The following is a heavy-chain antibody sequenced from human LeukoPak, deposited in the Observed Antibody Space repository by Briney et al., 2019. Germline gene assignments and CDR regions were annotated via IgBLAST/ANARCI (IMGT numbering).Heavy chain of an antibody. Sequence: PGGSLRLSCAASGFTFDDYGMSWVRQAPGKGLEWVSSISSSSTYIKYADSVKGRFTISRDNALNSLYLEMNNLRAEDTAFYYCASPGSSLTGGPIWGQGSLVTVSS. J-gene: IGHJ4*02. V-gene: IGHV3-21*01. CDR1: GFTFDDYG. CDR2: ISSSSTYI. D-gene: IGHD3-9*01. CDR3: ASPGSSLTGGPI.